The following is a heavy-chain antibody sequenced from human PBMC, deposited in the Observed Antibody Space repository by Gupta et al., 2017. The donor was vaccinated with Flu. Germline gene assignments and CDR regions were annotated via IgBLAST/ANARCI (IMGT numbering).Heavy chain of an antibody. CDR3: AKDWKWNYNNYGMNV. J-gene: IGHJ6*02. V-gene: IGHV3-30*18. Sequence: QEQVVESGGGVVQPGRSLRLSCSASGFSFINSGIHWVRQAPGKGLEWVAVISYDGSTKYYADSVNGRFTISRDNSKNTLYLQMNSLRTEDTAVYHCAKDWKWNYNNYGMNVWGQGTTVTVSS. CDR2: ISYDGSTK. CDR1: GFSFINSG. D-gene: IGHD5-24*01.